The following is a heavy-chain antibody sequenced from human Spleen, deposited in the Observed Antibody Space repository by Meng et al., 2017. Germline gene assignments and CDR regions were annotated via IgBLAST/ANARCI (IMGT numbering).Heavy chain of an antibody. Sequence: HVQLQDSGPRLVKPSGTLSLTCGVSGVSISTPKWWSCVRQPPGKGLEWIGEIPHRGSSAYNLSLKSRVSMSIDKSKNQFSLKLTSVTAADTAVYHCLRGSGGSVWGQGTLVTVSS. CDR3: LRGSGGSV. J-gene: IGHJ1*01. CDR1: GVSISTPKW. CDR2: IPHRGSS. V-gene: IGHV4-4*02. D-gene: IGHD3-10*01.